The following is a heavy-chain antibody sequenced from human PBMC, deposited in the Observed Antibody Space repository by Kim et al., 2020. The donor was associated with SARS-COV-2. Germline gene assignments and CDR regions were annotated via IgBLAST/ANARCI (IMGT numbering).Heavy chain of an antibody. Sequence: GGSLRLSCTASGFTFGDYAMSWFRQAPGKGLEWVGFIRSKAYGGTTEYAASVKGRFTISRDDSKSIAYLQMNSLKTEDTAVYYCTRFRIAAAAHKRQTPPYYYGMDVWGQGTTVTVSS. CDR3: TRFRIAAAAHKRQTPPYYYGMDV. CDR2: IRSKAYGGTT. CDR1: GFTFGDYA. D-gene: IGHD6-13*01. V-gene: IGHV3-49*03. J-gene: IGHJ6*02.